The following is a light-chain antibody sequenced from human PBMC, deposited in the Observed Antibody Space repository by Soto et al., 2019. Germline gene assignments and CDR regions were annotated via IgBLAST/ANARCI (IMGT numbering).Light chain of an antibody. J-gene: IGKJ1*01. Sequence: EIVMTQSPATLSVSPGESVTLSCRASLTMNNNIAWYQHKPGQAPRLLIFGASSRATGVPGRFSGSGFGTEFTLSISSLQYEDFAVYYCQQYNERPPWTFGQGTTVEIK. CDR2: GAS. CDR3: QQYNERPPWT. V-gene: IGKV3-15*01. CDR1: LTMNNN.